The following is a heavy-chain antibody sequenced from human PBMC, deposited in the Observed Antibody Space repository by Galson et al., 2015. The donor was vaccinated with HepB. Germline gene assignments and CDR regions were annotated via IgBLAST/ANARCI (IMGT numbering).Heavy chain of an antibody. J-gene: IGHJ1*01. CDR2: ISYDGSYK. CDR1: GFTFSSYP. D-gene: IGHD4-17*01. V-gene: IGHV3-30*04. CDR3: ARGNYGDHDEYFEL. Sequence: SLRLSCAASGFTFSSYPMHWVRQAPGKGLEWVTVISYDGSYKNYADFVKGRFTISRDNSKNTLFLQMNSLETEDTAVYFCARGNYGDHDEYFELWGQGTLVTVSS.